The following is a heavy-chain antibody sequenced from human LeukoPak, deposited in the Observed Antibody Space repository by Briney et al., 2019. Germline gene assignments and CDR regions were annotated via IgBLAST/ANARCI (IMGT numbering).Heavy chain of an antibody. CDR3: ARGNSGFWSGYYYYYMDV. Sequence: SETLSLTCAVYGGSFSGYYWSWIRQPPGKGLEWIGEINHSGSTNYNPSLKSRVTISVDTSKNQFSLKLGSVTAADTAVYYCARGNSGFWSGYYYYYMDVWGKGTTVTVSS. J-gene: IGHJ6*03. D-gene: IGHD3-3*01. V-gene: IGHV4-34*01. CDR2: INHSGST. CDR1: GGSFSGYY.